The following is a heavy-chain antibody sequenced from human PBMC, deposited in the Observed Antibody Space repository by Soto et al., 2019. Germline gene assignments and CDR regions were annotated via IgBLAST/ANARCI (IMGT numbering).Heavy chain of an antibody. D-gene: IGHD2-21*01. J-gene: IGHJ5*02. Sequence: SQTLALTCAISGDSVSSNSALWNWIRQSPSRGLEWLGRPYYRSKWYNEYAVSVKSRITINPDTSKNQFSLQLNSVAPEDTAVYYCVREIAPRGFDPWGPGTLVTVSS. CDR3: VREIAPRGFDP. CDR1: GDSVSSNSAL. CDR2: PYYRSKWYN. V-gene: IGHV6-1*01.